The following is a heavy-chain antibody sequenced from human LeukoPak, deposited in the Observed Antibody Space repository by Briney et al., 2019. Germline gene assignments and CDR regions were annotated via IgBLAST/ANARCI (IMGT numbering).Heavy chain of an antibody. CDR2: INSDGSST. D-gene: IGHD5-18*01. Sequence: GGSLRLSCAASGFTFSSYWMHWVRQAPGKGLVWVSRINSDGSSTSDADSVKGRFTISRDNAKNTLYLQMNSLRAEDTAVYYCAREYSYGNYFDYWGQGTLVTVSS. CDR3: AREYSYGNYFDY. V-gene: IGHV3-74*01. J-gene: IGHJ4*02. CDR1: GFTFSSYW.